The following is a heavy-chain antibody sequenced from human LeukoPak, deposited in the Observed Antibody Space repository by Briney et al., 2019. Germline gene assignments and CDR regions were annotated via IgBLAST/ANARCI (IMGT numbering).Heavy chain of an antibody. V-gene: IGHV4-34*01. Sequence: SETLSLTCAVYAGSFSGYLWSWIRQPPGKGLEWIGEIDHSGSTNYNPSLKSRVTISVDATRTQFSLRLTSATAADTAVYYCARIPYYNDYEYDTYPAYWGQGSLVIVPS. CDR3: ARIPYYNDYEYDTYPAY. CDR2: IDHSGST. D-gene: IGHD3-22*01. CDR1: AGSFSGYL. J-gene: IGHJ4*02.